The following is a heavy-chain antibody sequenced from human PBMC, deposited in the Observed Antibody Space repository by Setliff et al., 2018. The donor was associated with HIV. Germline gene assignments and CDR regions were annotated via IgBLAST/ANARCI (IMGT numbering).Heavy chain of an antibody. D-gene: IGHD3-22*01. CDR3: ARDSYYYHGSGYYYFYFDH. J-gene: IGHJ4*02. V-gene: IGHV4-4*07. CDR1: GDSISSYY. Sequence: SETLSLTCNVSGDSISSYYWSWIRQPAGKGLEWIGHIYSSGSANYNLSLKSRVTMSVDTSNNQFSLKLNSVTAADTAVYYCARDSYYYHGSGYYYFYFDHWGQGTLVTVSS. CDR2: IYSSGSA.